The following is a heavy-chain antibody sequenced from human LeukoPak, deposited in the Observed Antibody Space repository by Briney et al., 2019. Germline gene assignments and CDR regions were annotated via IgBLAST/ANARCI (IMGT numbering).Heavy chain of an antibody. D-gene: IGHD2-8*02. V-gene: IGHV3-7*03. Sequence: GGSLRLSCVASGFTFSQYRMTWVRQAPGKGLEWVANIQRDGSDNNYVDSVKGRFTISRDNAKNSLYLQMNSLRAEDTAIYYCARGWCPHCGMGDWGKGTTVTVSS. CDR2: IQRDGSDN. CDR1: GFTFSQYR. J-gene: IGHJ6*04. CDR3: ARGWCPHCGMGD.